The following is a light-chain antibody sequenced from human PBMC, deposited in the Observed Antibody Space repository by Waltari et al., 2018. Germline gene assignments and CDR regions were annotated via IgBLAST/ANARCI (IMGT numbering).Light chain of an antibody. J-gene: IGLJ1*01. CDR1: SSDVGNDNY. V-gene: IGLV2-14*01. Sequence: QSALTQPASVSGSPGQSITIPCPGTSSDVGNDNYVSWYQQHPGKVPKLIIYGVSNRPSGVSNRFSGSKSGNTASLTISGLQAEDEADYYCSSYTGGSTFYVFGTGTKVAVL. CDR3: SSYTGGSTFYV. CDR2: GVS.